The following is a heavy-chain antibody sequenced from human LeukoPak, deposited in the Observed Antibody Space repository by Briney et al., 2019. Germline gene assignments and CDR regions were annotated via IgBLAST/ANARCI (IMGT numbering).Heavy chain of an antibody. D-gene: IGHD4-11*01. J-gene: IGHJ4*02. CDR2: IRYDGSNK. V-gene: IGHV3-30*02. Sequence: GGSLRLSCAASGFTFSSYGMHWVRQAPGKGLEWVAFIRYDGSNKYYADSVKGRFTISRDNSKNTLNLQMNSLRAEDTAVYYCARAHPGDYSDFQFDYWGQGTLVTVSS. CDR3: ARAHPGDYSDFQFDY. CDR1: GFTFSSYG.